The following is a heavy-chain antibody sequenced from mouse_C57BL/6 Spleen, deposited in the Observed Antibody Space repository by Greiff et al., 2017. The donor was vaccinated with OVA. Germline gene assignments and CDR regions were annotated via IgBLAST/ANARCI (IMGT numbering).Heavy chain of an antibody. V-gene: IGHV5-4*03. D-gene: IGHD4-1*01. CDR3: ARAETSSINWGLDY. J-gene: IGHJ2*01. CDR2: ISDGGSYT. CDR1: GFTFSSYA. Sequence: EVKLMESGGGLVKPGGSLKLSCAASGFTFSSYAMSWVRQTPEKRLEWVATISDGGSYTYYPDNVTGRFTISRDNAKNNLYLQMSHLKSEDTAMYYCARAETSSINWGLDYWGQGTTLTVSS.